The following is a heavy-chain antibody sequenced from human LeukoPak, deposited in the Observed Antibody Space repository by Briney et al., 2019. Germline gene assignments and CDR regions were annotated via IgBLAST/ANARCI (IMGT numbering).Heavy chain of an antibody. D-gene: IGHD5-18*01. V-gene: IGHV4-31*03. J-gene: IGHJ4*02. CDR3: ARDAGSYGYDY. CDR1: GGSISSGGYY. CDR2: IYYRGST. Sequence: SETLSLTCTVSGGSISSGGYYWSWIRQHPGKGLEWIGYIYYRGSTYYNPSLKSRVTISVDTSKNQFSLKLSSVTAADTAVYYCARDAGSYGYDYWGQGTLVTVSS.